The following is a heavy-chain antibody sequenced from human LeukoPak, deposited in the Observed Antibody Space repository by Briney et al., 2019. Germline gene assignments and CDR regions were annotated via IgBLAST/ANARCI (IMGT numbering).Heavy chain of an antibody. J-gene: IGHJ4*02. CDR2: ISYDGSNK. CDR1: GFTFSSYC. CDR3: AKDFNYGDYLDY. Sequence: PGRSLRLSCAASGFTFSSYCMHWVRQAPGKGLEWVAVISYDGSNKYYADSVKGRFTISRDNSKNTLYLQMNSLRAEDTAVYYCAKDFNYGDYLDYWGQGTLVTVSS. V-gene: IGHV3-30*18. D-gene: IGHD4-17*01.